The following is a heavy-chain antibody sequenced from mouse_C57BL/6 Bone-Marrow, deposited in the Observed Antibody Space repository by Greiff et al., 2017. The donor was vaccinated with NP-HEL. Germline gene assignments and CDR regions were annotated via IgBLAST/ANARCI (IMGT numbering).Heavy chain of an antibody. V-gene: IGHV1-82*01. Sequence: QVQLQQSGPELVKPGASVKISCKASGYAFSSSWMNWVKQRPGKGLEWIGRIYPGDGDTNSNGKFKGKATLTADKSSSTAYMQLSSLTSEDSAVYFCASGSSMVTLDYWGQGTTLTVSS. CDR1: GYAFSSSW. D-gene: IGHD2-2*01. CDR2: IYPGDGDT. J-gene: IGHJ2*01. CDR3: ASGSSMVTLDY.